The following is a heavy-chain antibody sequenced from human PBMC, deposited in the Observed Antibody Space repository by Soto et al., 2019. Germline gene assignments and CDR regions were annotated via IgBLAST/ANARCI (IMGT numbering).Heavy chain of an antibody. V-gene: IGHV4-34*01. CDR3: ARGVGRGGSSLDTYYYYYMDV. J-gene: IGHJ6*03. Sequence: SEALSLTCAVYGGSFSGYYWSWTRQPPGKGLEWIGEINHSGSTNYNPSLKSRVTISVDTSKNQFSLKLSSVTAADTAVYYCARGVGRGGSSLDTYYYYYMDVWGKGTTVTVSS. D-gene: IGHD3-16*01. CDR2: INHSGST. CDR1: GGSFSGYY.